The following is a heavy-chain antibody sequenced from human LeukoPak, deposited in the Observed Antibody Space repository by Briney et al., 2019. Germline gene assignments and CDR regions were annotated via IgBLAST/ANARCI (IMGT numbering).Heavy chain of an antibody. CDR3: ARDVNYGAGYFDL. V-gene: IGHV4-59*01. CDR1: GGSISSYY. J-gene: IGHJ2*01. Sequence: KPSETLSLTCTVSGGSISSYYWSWIRQPPGKGLEWIGYIYYSGSTNYNPSLKSRVTISADTSKNQFSLKLSSVTAADTAVYYCARDVNYGAGYFDLWGRGTLVTVSS. D-gene: IGHD4-17*01. CDR2: IYYSGST.